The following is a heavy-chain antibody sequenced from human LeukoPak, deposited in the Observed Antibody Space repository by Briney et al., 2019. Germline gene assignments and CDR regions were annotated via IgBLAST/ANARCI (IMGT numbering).Heavy chain of an antibody. CDR2: IYNSGST. V-gene: IGHV4-59*08. CDR3: AGPEYYFDS. D-gene: IGHD1-14*01. CDR1: GGSISSYY. Sequence: SETLSLTCTVSGGSISSYYWSWIRQPPGKGLEWIGYIYNSGSTNYNPSLKSRVTISVDTSKNQFSLRLSSVTAADTAVYYCAGPEYYFDSWGQGTLVTVSS. J-gene: IGHJ4*02.